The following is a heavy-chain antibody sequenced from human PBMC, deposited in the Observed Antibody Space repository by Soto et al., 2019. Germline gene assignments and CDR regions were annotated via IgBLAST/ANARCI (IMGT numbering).Heavy chain of an antibody. CDR3: ARRLQVAGTGSAFDI. Sequence: QLQLQESGPGLVKPSETLSLTCTVSGGYLISSSYYWGWIRQPPGKGLEWIGSIYYSGTTYYNPSLKSRGTISLYTSKKQFSLMLSSVTAAYTAVYYGARRLQVAGTGSAFDIWGQGTMVTVSS. V-gene: IGHV4-39*01. D-gene: IGHD6-19*01. CDR1: GGYLISSSYY. CDR2: IYYSGTT. J-gene: IGHJ3*02.